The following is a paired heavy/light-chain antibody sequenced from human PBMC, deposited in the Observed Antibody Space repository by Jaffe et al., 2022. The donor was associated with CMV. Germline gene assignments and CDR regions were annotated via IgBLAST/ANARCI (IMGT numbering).Light chain of an antibody. CDR2: RNN. V-gene: IGLV1-47*01. CDR1: SSNIGSNS. CDR3: AAWDDSLSGYVV. Sequence: QSVLTQSPSASGTPGQRVTISCSGSSSNIGSNSVYWYQQLPGTAPKLLIYRNNQRPSGVPDRFSGSKSGTSASLAISGLRSEDEADYYCAAWDDSLSGYVVFGGGTKLTVL. J-gene: IGLJ2*01.
Heavy chain of an antibody. J-gene: IGHJ6*02. CDR3: ARDHPWSVGEGHGMDV. CDR2: IIPVFNTL. CDR1: GGTFSSYG. V-gene: IGHV1-69*01. Sequence: QVQMVQSGAEVKKPGSSVKVSCKASGGTFSSYGISWVRQAPGQGLEWIGGIIPVFNTLNYAQKFQDRVTITADESTSTAYMEVSSLTSEDTAVYYCARDHPWSVGEGHGMDVWGQGTTVTVSS. D-gene: IGHD1-26*01.